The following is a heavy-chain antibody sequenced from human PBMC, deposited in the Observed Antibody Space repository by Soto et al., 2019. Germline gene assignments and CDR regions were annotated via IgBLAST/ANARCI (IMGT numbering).Heavy chain of an antibody. CDR2: IIPIFGTA. D-gene: IGHD1-26*01. CDR3: ASMVKSYSGSYYEC. Sequence: SVKVSCKASGGAFSSYAISWVRQAPGQGLEWMGGIIPIFGTANYAQKFQGRVTITADKSTSTAYMELSSLRSEDTAVYYCASMVKSYSGSYYECWGEGNLVTVSS. CDR1: GGAFSSYA. V-gene: IGHV1-69*06. J-gene: IGHJ4*02.